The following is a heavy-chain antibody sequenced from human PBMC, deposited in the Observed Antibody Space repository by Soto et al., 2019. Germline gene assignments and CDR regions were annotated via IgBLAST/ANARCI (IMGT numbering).Heavy chain of an antibody. D-gene: IGHD3-3*01. Sequence: SETLSLTCTVSGGSISSGGYYWSWIRQHPGKGLEWIGYIYYSGSTYYNPSLKSRVTISVDTSKNQFSLKLSSVTAADTAVYYCARDLGERGDFSSGYYGDYYYYYMDVWGKGTTVTVSS. CDR3: ARDLGERGDFSSGYYGDYYYYYMDV. CDR1: GGSISSGGYY. CDR2: IYYSGST. V-gene: IGHV4-31*03. J-gene: IGHJ6*03.